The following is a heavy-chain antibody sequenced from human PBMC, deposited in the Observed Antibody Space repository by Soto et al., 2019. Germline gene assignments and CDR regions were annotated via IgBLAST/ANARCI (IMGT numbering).Heavy chain of an antibody. V-gene: IGHV4-34*01. CDR1: GGSFSGYY. Sequence: SSETLSLTCAVYGGSFSGYYWSWIRQPPGKGLEWIGEINHSGSTNYNPSLKSRVTISVDTSKNQFSLKLSSVTAADTAVYYCARVDYYDSSGPYYSDYWGHGTMGTVSS. J-gene: IGHJ4*01. CDR3: ARVDYYDSSGPYYSDY. D-gene: IGHD3-22*01. CDR2: INHSGST.